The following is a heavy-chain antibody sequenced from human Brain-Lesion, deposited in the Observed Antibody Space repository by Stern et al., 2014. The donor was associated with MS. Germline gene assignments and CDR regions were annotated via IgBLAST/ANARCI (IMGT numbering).Heavy chain of an antibody. D-gene: IGHD3-22*01. J-gene: IGHJ4*02. V-gene: IGHV1-2*04. CDR2: INPKSGGT. CDR1: GYTFIGYY. CDR3: ATYYYDSTGYNDF. Sequence: VQLVESGAEVKKPGASVKVSCKASGYTFIGYYMHWVRQAPGQGLEWMGWINPKSGGTNYAQKFQGWVTMTRDTSINTAYMELSRLRSDDTAVYYCATYYYDSTGYNDFWGQGTLVTVSS.